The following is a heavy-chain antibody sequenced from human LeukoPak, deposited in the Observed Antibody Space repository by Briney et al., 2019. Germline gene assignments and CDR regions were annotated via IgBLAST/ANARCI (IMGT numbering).Heavy chain of an antibody. CDR2: IYYSGST. CDR1: GGSIGSYY. D-gene: IGHD3-10*01. CDR3: ARAFGSGSYYDYYFDY. V-gene: IGHV4-39*07. J-gene: IGHJ4*02. Sequence: SETLSLTCTVSGGSIGSYYWGWIRQPPGKGLEWIGSIYYSGSTYYNPSLKSRVTISVDTSKNQFSLKLSSVTAADTAVYYCARAFGSGSYYDYYFDYWGQGTLVTVSS.